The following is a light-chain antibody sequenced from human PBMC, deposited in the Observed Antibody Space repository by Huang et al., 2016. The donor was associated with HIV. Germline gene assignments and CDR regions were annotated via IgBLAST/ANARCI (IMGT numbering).Light chain of an antibody. J-gene: IGKJ5*01. CDR1: QGISNS. CDR3: QQYYSTPPIT. CDR2: AAS. Sequence: DIQMTQSPSSLSASVGARVTITCRASQGISNSLAWYQQKPGKAPKLLLYAASRLKSGVPSRFSGSGSGTDYTLTISSLQPEDFATYYCQQYYSTPPITFGQGTRLEMK. V-gene: IGKV1-NL1*01.